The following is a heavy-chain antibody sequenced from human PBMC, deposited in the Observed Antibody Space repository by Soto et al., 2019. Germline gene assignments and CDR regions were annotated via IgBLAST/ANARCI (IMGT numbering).Heavy chain of an antibody. CDR3: AKDQSIAAAGTWFDP. CDR1: GFTFGSYA. CDR2: ISGSGGST. J-gene: IGHJ5*02. Sequence: GGSLRLSCAASGFTFGSYAMSWVRQAPGKGLEWVSAISGSGGSTYYADSVKGRFTISRDNSKNTLYLQMNSLRAEDTAVYYCAKDQSIAAAGTWFDPWGQGTLVTVSS. V-gene: IGHV3-23*01. D-gene: IGHD6-13*01.